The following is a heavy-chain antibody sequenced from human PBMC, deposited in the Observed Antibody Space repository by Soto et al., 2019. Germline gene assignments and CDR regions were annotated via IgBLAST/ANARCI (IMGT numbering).Heavy chain of an antibody. CDR1: GFTFSSYA. J-gene: IGHJ4*02. V-gene: IGHV3-30-3*01. CDR3: ARGPSSLTRFDY. Sequence: VQLVESGGGVVQPGRSLRLSCAASGFTFSSYAMYWVRQAPGKGLEWVAVISYDGSNKYYADSVKGRFTISRDNSKNPLYLQMNSLRAEDTAVYYCARGPSSLTRFDYWGQGTLVTVSS. CDR2: ISYDGSNK. D-gene: IGHD2-2*01.